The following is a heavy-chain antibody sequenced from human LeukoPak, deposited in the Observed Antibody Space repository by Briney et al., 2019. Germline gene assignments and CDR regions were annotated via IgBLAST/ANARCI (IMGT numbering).Heavy chain of an antibody. CDR2: IYYTGST. Sequence: SETLSLTCTVSGGSISGFYWSWIRQPPGKGLEWFGYIYYTGSTNYNPPLKSRVTISVDTSKNQFSLRLTSVTAADTAVYYCARVASSVPDYWGQGTLVTVSP. J-gene: IGHJ4*02. CDR3: ARVASSVPDY. V-gene: IGHV4-59*08. D-gene: IGHD3-10*01. CDR1: GGSISGFY.